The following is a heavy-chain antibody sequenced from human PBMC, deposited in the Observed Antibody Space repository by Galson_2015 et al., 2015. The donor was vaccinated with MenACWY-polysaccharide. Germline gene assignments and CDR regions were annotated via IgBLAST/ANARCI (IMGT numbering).Heavy chain of an antibody. V-gene: IGHV3-30*18. D-gene: IGHD2-2*01. Sequence: SLRLSCAASGFSVSHFGMHWVRQAPGKGLEWVAVISYGGDSQYYGDSVRGRFTISTDTSNNTLYLQMTCLTTEDTAVYYCAKVMTYLYQYIDVWGQGTTVIVSS. CDR3: AKVMTYLYQYIDV. CDR2: ISYGGDSQ. J-gene: IGHJ6*03. CDR1: GFSVSHFG.